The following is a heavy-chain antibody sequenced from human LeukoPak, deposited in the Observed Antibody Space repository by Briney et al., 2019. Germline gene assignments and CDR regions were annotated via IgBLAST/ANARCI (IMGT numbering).Heavy chain of an antibody. CDR1: GFTFSSYW. Sequence: NPGGSLRLSCAASGFTFSSYWMSWVRQAPGKGLEWVANIKQDGSEKYYVDSVKGRFTISRDNAKNSLYLQMNSLRAEDTAVYYCAKEAIAAAGRYYYYYGMDVWGQGTTVTVSS. J-gene: IGHJ6*02. D-gene: IGHD6-13*01. V-gene: IGHV3-7*01. CDR2: IKQDGSEK. CDR3: AKEAIAAAGRYYYYYGMDV.